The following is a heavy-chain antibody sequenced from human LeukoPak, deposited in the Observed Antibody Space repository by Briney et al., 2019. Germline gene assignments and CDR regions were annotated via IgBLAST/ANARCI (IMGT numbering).Heavy chain of an antibody. Sequence: GGSLRLSCAASGFTSSSYAMHWVRQAPGKGLEWVAFIRYDGSNKYYADSVKGRFTISRDNSKNTLYLQMNSLRAVDTAVYYCAKDYTSSAPYYMDVWGKGTTVTISS. CDR2: IRYDGSNK. J-gene: IGHJ6*03. CDR1: GFTSSSYA. V-gene: IGHV3-30*02. CDR3: AKDYTSSAPYYMDV. D-gene: IGHD3-16*01.